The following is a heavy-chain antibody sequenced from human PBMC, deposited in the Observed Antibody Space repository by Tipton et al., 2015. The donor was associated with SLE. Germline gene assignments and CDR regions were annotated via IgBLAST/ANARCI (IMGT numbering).Heavy chain of an antibody. D-gene: IGHD4-23*01. CDR3: ARAVEIQH. J-gene: IGHJ1*01. CDR1: GFTFDDYA. Sequence: SLRLSCAASGFTFDDYAMHWVRQAPGKGLEWVSLITWDGISTNYADSVKGRFTISRDNGKNSLYLQMNSLRAEDTAVYYCARAVEIQHWGQGTLVTVSS. V-gene: IGHV3-43D*04. CDR2: ITWDGIST.